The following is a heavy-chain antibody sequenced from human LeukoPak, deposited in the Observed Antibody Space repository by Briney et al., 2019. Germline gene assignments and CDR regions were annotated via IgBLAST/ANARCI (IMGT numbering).Heavy chain of an antibody. V-gene: IGHV1-69*13. CDR2: IIPIFGTA. D-gene: IGHD6-6*01. CDR1: GGTFSSYA. CDR3: AREEYSSSTFGY. Sequence: ASVKVSCKASGGTFSSYAISWVRQAPGQGLEWMGGIIPIFGTANYAQKFQGRVTITADESTSTAYMELSSLRSEGTAVYYCAREEYSSSTFGYWGQGTLVTVSS. J-gene: IGHJ4*02.